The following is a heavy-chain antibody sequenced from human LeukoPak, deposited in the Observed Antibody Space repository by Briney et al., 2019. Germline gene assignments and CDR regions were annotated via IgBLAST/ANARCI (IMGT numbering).Heavy chain of an antibody. CDR3: AKDPYYDSSGYYSYFDY. CDR1: GFTFSNAW. J-gene: IGHJ4*02. CDR2: ISASADST. Sequence: GGSLRLSCAASGFTFSNAWMNWVRQAPGKGLEWVSAISASADSTYYADFVKGRLTISRDNSKNTLYLQMNRLRAEDTAVYYCAKDPYYDSSGYYSYFDYWGQGILVTVSS. V-gene: IGHV3-23*01. D-gene: IGHD3-22*01.